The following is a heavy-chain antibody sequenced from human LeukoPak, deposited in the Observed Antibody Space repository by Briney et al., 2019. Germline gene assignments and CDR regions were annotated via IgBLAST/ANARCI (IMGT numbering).Heavy chain of an antibody. CDR3: ARDHYYDSSGYTFRH. CDR1: GGSISNYY. CDR2: IYYSGST. Sequence: SETLSLTCTVSGGSISNYYRSWIRQPPGKGLEWIGYIYYSGSTSYNPSLKSRVTISVDTSKNQFSLKLSSVTAADTAVYYCARDHYYDSSGYTFRHWGQGTLVTVSS. D-gene: IGHD3-22*01. V-gene: IGHV4-59*01. J-gene: IGHJ1*01.